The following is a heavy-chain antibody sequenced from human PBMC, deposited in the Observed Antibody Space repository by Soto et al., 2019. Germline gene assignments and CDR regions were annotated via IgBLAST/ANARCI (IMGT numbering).Heavy chain of an antibody. CDR3: ASCSGYDPRGMCY. D-gene: IGHD5-12*01. CDR2: INPSGGST. CDR1: GYTFTSYY. J-gene: IGHJ4*02. V-gene: IGHV1-46*01. Sequence: QVQLVQSGAEVKKPGASVKVSCKASGYTFTSYYMHWVRQAPGQGLEWMGIINPSGGSTSYAQKSLGRVTMTRDTSTSTVYMELSSLRSEDTAVYYCASCSGYDPRGMCYWGQGTLVTVSS.